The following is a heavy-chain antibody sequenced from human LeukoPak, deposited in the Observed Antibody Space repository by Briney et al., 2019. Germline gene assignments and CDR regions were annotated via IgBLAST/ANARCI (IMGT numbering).Heavy chain of an antibody. Sequence: SETLSLTCTVSGGSISSYYWSWIRQPPGKGLEWIGEINHSGRTKYNPSLKSRVTISVDTSKNQFSLKLSSVTAADTAVYYCATGTDSSSWYYFDYWGQGTLVTVSS. CDR3: ATGTDSSSWYYFDY. CDR2: INHSGRT. J-gene: IGHJ4*02. D-gene: IGHD6-13*01. CDR1: GGSISSYY. V-gene: IGHV4-34*01.